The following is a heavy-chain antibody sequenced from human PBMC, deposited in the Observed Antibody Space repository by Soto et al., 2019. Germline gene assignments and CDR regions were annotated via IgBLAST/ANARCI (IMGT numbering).Heavy chain of an antibody. CDR3: ARSALLGHCSGSSCPVSDWFDP. V-gene: IGHV3-21*01. Sequence: PGVSLRLSCAASGFTLSSYSMNWVRQPPGRGLEWVSSISASGGHIYYADSMRGRFTASRDNTKNSLYLQMNNLGAEDTAVYYCARSALLGHCSGSSCPVSDWFDPWGQGTLVPVSS. D-gene: IGHD2-2*01. J-gene: IGHJ5*02. CDR1: GFTLSSYS. CDR2: ISASGGHI.